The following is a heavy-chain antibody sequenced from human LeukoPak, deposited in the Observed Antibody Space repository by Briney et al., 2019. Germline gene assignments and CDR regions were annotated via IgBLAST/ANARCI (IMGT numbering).Heavy chain of an antibody. Sequence: GGSLRLSCAASGFSFSTYAMHWVRQAPGKGLEWVAVISYDETNKYYADSVQGRFTISRDNSKNTLYLQMNSLRAEDTAVYYCAKNFRPRAAARYFDYWGQGTLVTVSS. CDR3: AKNFRPRAAARYFDY. V-gene: IGHV3-30*04. CDR2: ISYDETNK. J-gene: IGHJ4*02. CDR1: GFSFSTYA. D-gene: IGHD6-13*01.